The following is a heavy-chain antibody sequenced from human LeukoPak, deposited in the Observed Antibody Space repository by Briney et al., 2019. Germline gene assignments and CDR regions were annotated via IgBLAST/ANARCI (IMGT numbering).Heavy chain of an antibody. CDR2: IRSKAYGGTT. CDR1: GFTFSNAW. V-gene: IGHV3-49*04. J-gene: IGHJ4*02. CDR3: TRDWAYSSDY. Sequence: GGSLRLSCAASGFTFSNAWMSWVRQAPGKGLEWVGVIRSKAYGGTTEYAASVKGRFTISRDDSKSIAYLQMNSLKTEDTAVYYCTRDWAYSSDYWGQGTLVTVSS. D-gene: IGHD6-13*01.